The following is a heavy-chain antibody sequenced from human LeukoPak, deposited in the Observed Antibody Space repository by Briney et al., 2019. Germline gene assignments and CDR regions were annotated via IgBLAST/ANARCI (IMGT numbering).Heavy chain of an antibody. CDR2: IDPSDSYT. D-gene: IGHD5-18*01. CDR3: ARAEGDTAMVIDY. J-gene: IGHJ4*02. Sequence: GESLKISCKGSGYSFTSYWISWVRQMPGKGLEWMGRIDPSDSYTNYSPSFQGHVTISADKSISTAYLQWSGLKASDTAMYYCARAEGDTAMVIDYWGQGTLVTVSS. CDR1: GYSFTSYW. V-gene: IGHV5-10-1*01.